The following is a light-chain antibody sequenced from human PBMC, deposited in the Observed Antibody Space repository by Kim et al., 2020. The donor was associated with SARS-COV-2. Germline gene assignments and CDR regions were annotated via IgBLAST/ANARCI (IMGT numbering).Light chain of an antibody. CDR2: GAS. CDR3: QQYSNWPRT. V-gene: IGKV3-15*01. J-gene: IGKJ1*01. Sequence: SPGETATPSCRASQSISTNLAWYQHKPGQAPRLLIYGASTRATGIPARFSGSGSGTEFTLTISSLQSEDFAVYYCQQYSNWPRTFGQGTKVDIK. CDR1: QSISTN.